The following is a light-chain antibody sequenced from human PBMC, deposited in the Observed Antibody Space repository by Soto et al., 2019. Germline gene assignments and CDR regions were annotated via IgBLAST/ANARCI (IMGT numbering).Light chain of an antibody. CDR3: QTWGTGIHV. CDR2: LNSDGSH. V-gene: IGLV4-69*01. CDR1: SGRSSYA. Sequence: QSVLTQSASASASMGASVKLTCTLSSGRSSYAIAWHQQQPEKGPRYLMNLNSDGSHSKGDGIPDRFSGSSSGAERYLTISSLQSEDEAVYYCQTWGTGIHVFGTGTKLTVL. J-gene: IGLJ1*01.